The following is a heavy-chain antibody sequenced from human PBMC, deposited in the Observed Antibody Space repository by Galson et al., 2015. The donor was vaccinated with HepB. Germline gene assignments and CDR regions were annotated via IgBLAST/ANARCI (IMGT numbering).Heavy chain of an antibody. Sequence: LSCAASGFRFNNYAMSWVCRAPGKGLEWVSGMSGSGGSTYYVDSVKGRFTISRDNSKNTLWLQMNSLRVEDTAVYYCAKNPYYASNGYYSFDYWGRGTLVTVSS. J-gene: IGHJ4*02. V-gene: IGHV3-23*01. D-gene: IGHD3-22*01. CDR3: AKNPYYASNGYYSFDY. CDR2: MSGSGGST. CDR1: GFRFNNYA.